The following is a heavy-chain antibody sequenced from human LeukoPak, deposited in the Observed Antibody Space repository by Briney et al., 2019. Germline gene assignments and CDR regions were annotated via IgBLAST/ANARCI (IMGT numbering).Heavy chain of an antibody. D-gene: IGHD2-2*01. J-gene: IGHJ5*02. CDR2: IYYSGST. CDR3: ARGLVEGSSATYCSSTSCPYNWFDP. Sequence: SETLSLTCTASGGSISSYYWSWIRQPPGKGLEWIGYIYYSGSTYYNPSLKSRVTISVDTSKNQFSLELSSVTTADTAVYYYARGLVEGSSATYCSSTSCPYNWFDPWGQGTLVTVSS. V-gene: IGHV4-59*12. CDR1: GGSISSYY.